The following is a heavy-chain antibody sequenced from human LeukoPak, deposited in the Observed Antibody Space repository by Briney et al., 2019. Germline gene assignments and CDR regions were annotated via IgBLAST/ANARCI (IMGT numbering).Heavy chain of an antibody. CDR3: ARFDYRRFDY. D-gene: IGHD4-11*01. CDR1: GCYISSHY. J-gene: IGHJ4*02. CDR2: IYYSGST. V-gene: IGHV4-59*11. Sequence: SETLSLTCTVSGCYISSHYWSWIRQPPGKGLEWIGYIYYSGSTNYNPSLKSRVTISVDTSKNQFSLKLSSVTAADTAVYYCARFDYRRFDYWGQGTLVTVSS.